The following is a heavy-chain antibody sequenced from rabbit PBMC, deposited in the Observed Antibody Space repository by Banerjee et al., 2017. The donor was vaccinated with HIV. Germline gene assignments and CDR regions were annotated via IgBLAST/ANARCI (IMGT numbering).Heavy chain of an antibody. CDR1: GFDLSSYYD. V-gene: IGHV1S45*01. CDR2: IYTGSGST. D-gene: IGHD1-1*01. Sequence: QEQLEESGGGLVKPEGSLTLTCKASGFDLSSYYDMCWVRQAPGKGLEWIGCIYTGSGSTSYASWAKGRFTISKTSSTTVTLQVTSLTAADTATYFCARWTDYIGNLWGQGTLVTVS. J-gene: IGHJ3*01. CDR3: ARWTDYIGNL.